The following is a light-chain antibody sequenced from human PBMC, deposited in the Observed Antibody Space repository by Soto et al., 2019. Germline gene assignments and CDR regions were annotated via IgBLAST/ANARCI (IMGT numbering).Light chain of an antibody. J-gene: IGKJ3*01. V-gene: IGKV1-39*01. CDR2: AAS. Sequence: DLQMTQSPSSLSASVGDRVTITCRASQRISNYLNWYQQKPGKAPKLLLYAASNLQSGVPSRFSGSGSGTDFTLTISSLQLEDFATYYCQQSYSTRFTFGPGTKVDI. CDR1: QRISNY. CDR3: QQSYSTRFT.